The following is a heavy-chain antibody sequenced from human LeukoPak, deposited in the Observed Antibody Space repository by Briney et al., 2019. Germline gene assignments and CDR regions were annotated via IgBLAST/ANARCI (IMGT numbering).Heavy chain of an antibody. J-gene: IGHJ4*02. CDR3: SRENGAFSPFGY. D-gene: IGHD2-8*01. V-gene: IGHV4-4*02. CDR2: ISLNGLT. CDR1: GRSITTTNW. Sequence: SGTLSLTCGVSGRSITTTNWWSWVRQPPGQGLEWIGEISLNGLTNYNPSLKSRVTVSLDKSKNLLFLKMTSVTAADTAVYYCSRENGAFSPFGYWGQGTLVTVSS.